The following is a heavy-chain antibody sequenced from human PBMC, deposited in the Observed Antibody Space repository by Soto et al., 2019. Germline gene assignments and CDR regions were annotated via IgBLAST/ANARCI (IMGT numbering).Heavy chain of an antibody. CDR1: GFTFSSYA. J-gene: IGHJ4*02. CDR3: ARDSKEGYCSGGSCYGDFDY. D-gene: IGHD2-15*01. CDR2: ISYDGSNK. V-gene: IGHV3-30-3*01. Sequence: GGSLRLSCAASGFTFSSYAMYWVRQAPGKGLEWVAVISYDGSNKYYADSVKGRFTISRDNSKNTLYLQMNSLRAEDTAVYYCARDSKEGYCSGGSCYGDFDYWGQGT.